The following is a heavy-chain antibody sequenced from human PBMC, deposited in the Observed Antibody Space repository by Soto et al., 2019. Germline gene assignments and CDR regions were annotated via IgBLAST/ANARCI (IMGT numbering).Heavy chain of an antibody. CDR2: IYPGDSDT. D-gene: IGHD6-6*01. CDR1: GYSFTSYW. V-gene: IGHV5-51*01. Sequence: GESLKISCKGSGYSFTSYWIGWVRQMPGKGLEWMGIIYPGDSDTRYSPSFQGRVTISADKSISTAYLQWSSLKASDTAMYYCAVSSEYSSSSDIGYGMDVWGQGTTVTVSS. CDR3: AVSSEYSSSSDIGYGMDV. J-gene: IGHJ6*02.